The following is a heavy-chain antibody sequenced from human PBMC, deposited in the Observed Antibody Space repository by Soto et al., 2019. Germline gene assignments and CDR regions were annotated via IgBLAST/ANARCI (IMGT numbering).Heavy chain of an antibody. CDR2: IYYSGST. J-gene: IGHJ3*02. Sequence: SETLSLTFTVSGGSISSYYWSWIRQPPGKGLEWIGYIYYSGSTNYNPSLKSRVTISVDTSKNHFSLKLSSVTAADTAVYYCARVGYHDGSGYNTFNIWGQGTMVTVSS. CDR1: GGSISSYY. CDR3: ARVGYHDGSGYNTFNI. D-gene: IGHD3-22*01. V-gene: IGHV4-59*12.